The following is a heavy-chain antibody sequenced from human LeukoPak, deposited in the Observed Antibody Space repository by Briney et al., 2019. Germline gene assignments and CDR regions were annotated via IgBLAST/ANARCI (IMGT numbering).Heavy chain of an antibody. CDR1: GYTFTSYG. CDR3: ARDLVTVPYDYVWGSYRHFDY. J-gene: IGHJ4*02. D-gene: IGHD3-16*02. V-gene: IGHV1-18*01. CDR2: ISAYNGNT. Sequence: VASVKVSCKASGYTFTSYGISWVRQAPGQGLEWMGWISAYNGNTNYAQKLQGRVTMTTDTSTSTAYMELRSLRSDDTAVYYCARDLVTVPYDYVWGSYRHFDYWGQGTLVTVSS.